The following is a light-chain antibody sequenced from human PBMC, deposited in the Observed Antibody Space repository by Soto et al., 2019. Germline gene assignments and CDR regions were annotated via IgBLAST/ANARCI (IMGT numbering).Light chain of an antibody. J-gene: IGLJ1*01. Sequence: QSALTQPASVSGSPGQSITISCTGTSSDVGGYNYVSWYQQHPGKAPKLMIYDVTNRPSGVSNRFSGSKSGNTASLTISGLQAGDEADYYCRSYTRSSTYVFGTGTKVTVL. CDR2: DVT. CDR3: RSYTRSSTYV. V-gene: IGLV2-14*01. CDR1: SSDVGGYNY.